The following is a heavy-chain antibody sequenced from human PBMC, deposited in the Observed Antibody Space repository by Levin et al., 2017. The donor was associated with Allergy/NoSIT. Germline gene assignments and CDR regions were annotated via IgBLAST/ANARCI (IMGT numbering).Heavy chain of an antibody. CDR3: AKHGDY. CDR2: ISYDGSNK. V-gene: IGHV3-30*18. CDR1: GFTFSSYG. Sequence: GGSLRLSCAASGFTFSSYGMHWVRQAPGKGLEWVAVISYDGSNKYYADSVKGRFTISRDNSKNTLYLQMNSLRAEDTAVYYCAKHGDYWGQGTLVTVSS. J-gene: IGHJ4*02.